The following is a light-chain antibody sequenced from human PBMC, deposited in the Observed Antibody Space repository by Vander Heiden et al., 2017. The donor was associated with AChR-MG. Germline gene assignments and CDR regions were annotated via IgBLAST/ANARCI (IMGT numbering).Light chain of an antibody. CDR3: QQYGSPWT. CDR1: QSVSTSY. Sequence: EIVLTQSPGTLSLSPGAGATLSCRASQSVSTSYLAWYQQKLGQPPRLLISGASRRATGIPDRFSGSGSGTDFTLTISRLEPEDFAVYYCQQYGSPWTFGQGTKVEIK. V-gene: IGKV3-20*01. J-gene: IGKJ1*01. CDR2: GAS.